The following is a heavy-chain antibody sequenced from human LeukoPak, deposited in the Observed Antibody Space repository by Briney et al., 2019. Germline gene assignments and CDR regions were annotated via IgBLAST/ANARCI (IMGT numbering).Heavy chain of an antibody. CDR2: IDRKDKGYATAT. CDR3: TRDSGTYNWFDP. V-gene: IGHV3-73*01. CDR1: GFTFSGSA. Sequence: GGSLKLSCAASGFTFSGSAIHWVRQSSGKGLEWVGQIDRKDKGYATATAYAASVKGRFTISRDDSINTAYLQMKSLKTEDTALYYCTRDSGTYNWFDPWGQGTLVTVSS. J-gene: IGHJ5*02. D-gene: IGHD1-26*01.